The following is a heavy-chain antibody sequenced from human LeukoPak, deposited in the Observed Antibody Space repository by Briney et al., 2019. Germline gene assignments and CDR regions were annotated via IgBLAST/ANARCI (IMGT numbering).Heavy chain of an antibody. Sequence: ASVKVSCKASGYTFTGCYMHWVRQAPGQGLEWMGWISAYNGNTNYAQKLQGRVTMTTDTSTSTAYMELRSLRSDDTAVYYCAGGSSWYGGAFDIWGQGTMVTVPS. J-gene: IGHJ3*02. CDR3: AGGSSWYGGAFDI. D-gene: IGHD6-13*01. V-gene: IGHV1-18*04. CDR1: GYTFTGCY. CDR2: ISAYNGNT.